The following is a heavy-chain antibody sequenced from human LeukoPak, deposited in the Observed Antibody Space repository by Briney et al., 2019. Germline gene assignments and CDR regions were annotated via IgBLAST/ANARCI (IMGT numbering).Heavy chain of an antibody. J-gene: IGHJ4*02. Sequence: PSETLSLTCAVSGGSISSSNWWSWVRQPPGKGLEWIGEIYHSGSTNYNPSLKSRVTISVDKSKNQFSLKLSSVTAADTAVYYCAGLWFGELLVDYWGQGTLVTVSS. CDR1: GGSISSSNW. CDR2: IYHSGST. CDR3: AGLWFGELLVDY. V-gene: IGHV4-4*02. D-gene: IGHD3-10*01.